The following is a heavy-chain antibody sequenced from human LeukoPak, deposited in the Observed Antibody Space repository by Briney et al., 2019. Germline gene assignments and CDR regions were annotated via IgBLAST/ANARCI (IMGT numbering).Heavy chain of an antibody. CDR3: AKKACDSSGYYYCAFDI. D-gene: IGHD3-22*01. V-gene: IGHV3-30*18. J-gene: IGHJ3*02. Sequence: ALRLSCAASGFTFSSYGVHWVRQAPGKGVEWGAVISYDGSNKYYADSVKGRFTISRENSKNTMYMQKNSLRAEDTAVYYCAKKACDSSGYYYCAFDIWGQGTMVTVSS. CDR2: ISYDGSNK. CDR1: GFTFSSYG.